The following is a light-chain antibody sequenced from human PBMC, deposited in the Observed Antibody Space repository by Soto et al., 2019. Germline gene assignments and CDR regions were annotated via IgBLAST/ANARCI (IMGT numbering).Light chain of an antibody. J-gene: IGKJ1*01. CDR1: QSVGDW. Sequence: EIVLTQSPATVSLSPGERATLSCRASQSVGDWLAWYQQKPGQAPRLLIYDASNRATGIPARFSGSGSGTDFTLTISSLAPEDFAVYYCGQRHWPWTVGLGTNVENK. CDR2: DAS. CDR3: GQRHWPWT. V-gene: IGKV3-11*01.